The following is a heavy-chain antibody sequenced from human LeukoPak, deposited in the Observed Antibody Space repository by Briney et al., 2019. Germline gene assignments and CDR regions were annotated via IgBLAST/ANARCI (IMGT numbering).Heavy chain of an antibody. Sequence: SGGSLRLSCAASGFTLKNYWMHWVRQTPGKRPVWVSGIYSDGSSTNYADSVKGRFTISRDNAKNSLYLQMNSLRAEDTAVYYCARVDWSVVPAAITPLYFDYWGQGTLVTVSS. CDR2: IYSDGSST. D-gene: IGHD2-2*02. CDR3: ARVDWSVVPAAITPLYFDY. J-gene: IGHJ4*02. V-gene: IGHV3-74*01. CDR1: GFTLKNYW.